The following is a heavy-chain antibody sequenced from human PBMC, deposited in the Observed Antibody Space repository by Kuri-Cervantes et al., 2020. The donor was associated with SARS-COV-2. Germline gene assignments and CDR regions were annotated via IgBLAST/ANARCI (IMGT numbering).Heavy chain of an antibody. Sequence: ASVKVSCKASGYTFTNYGISWVRQAPGQGIEWMGWINGYNDNTKYAQKLQGRVTMTTDTSTSTAYMELRSLRSDDKAVYYCARGIVVVVAAMGYFDYWGQGTLVTVSS. CDR2: INGYNDNT. CDR3: ARGIVVVVAAMGYFDY. V-gene: IGHV1-18*04. D-gene: IGHD2-15*01. J-gene: IGHJ4*02. CDR1: GYTFTNYG.